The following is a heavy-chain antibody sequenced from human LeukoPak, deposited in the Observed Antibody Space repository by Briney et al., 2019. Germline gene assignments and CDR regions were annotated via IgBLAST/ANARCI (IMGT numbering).Heavy chain of an antibody. CDR1: GGSISSGGYS. J-gene: IGHJ5*02. Sequence: SETLSLTCAVSGGSISSGGYSWSWIRQPPGKGLEWIGFIYYSGSTYYNPSLKSRVTISVDTSKNQFSLKLSSVTAADTAVYYCARDNAYYGSGRNNWFDPWGQGTLVTVSS. CDR3: ARDNAYYGSGRNNWFDP. V-gene: IGHV4-30-4*07. CDR2: IYYSGST. D-gene: IGHD3-10*01.